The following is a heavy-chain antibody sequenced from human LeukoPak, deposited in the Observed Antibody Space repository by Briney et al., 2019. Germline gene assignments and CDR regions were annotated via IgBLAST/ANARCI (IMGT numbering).Heavy chain of an antibody. CDR3: ARYYYDSSGYYYKDY. J-gene: IGHJ4*02. CDR1: GFTFSNYD. Sequence: GGSLRLSCAASGFTFSNYDMSWVRQAPGKGLEWVSVISGSGGSTYYADSVKGRFTISRDNAKNSLYLQMNSLRAEDTAMYYCARYYYDSSGYYYKDYWGQGTLVTVSS. V-gene: IGHV3-23*01. D-gene: IGHD3-22*01. CDR2: ISGSGGST.